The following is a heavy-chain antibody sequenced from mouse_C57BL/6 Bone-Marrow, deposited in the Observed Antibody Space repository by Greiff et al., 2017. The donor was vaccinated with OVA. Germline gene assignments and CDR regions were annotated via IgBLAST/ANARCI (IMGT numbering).Heavy chain of an antibody. CDR1: GFPFSSYG. CDR2: ISSGGSYT. Sequence: EVMLVESGGDLVKPGGSLKLSCAASGFPFSSYGLSWVRQTPDKRRGWVATISSGGSYTYYPDSVKGRFTISRDNAKNTLYLQMSSLKSEDTAMYYCARHYYGSSYYWGQGTTLTVSS. CDR3: ARHYYGSSYY. J-gene: IGHJ2*01. V-gene: IGHV5-6*01. D-gene: IGHD1-1*01.